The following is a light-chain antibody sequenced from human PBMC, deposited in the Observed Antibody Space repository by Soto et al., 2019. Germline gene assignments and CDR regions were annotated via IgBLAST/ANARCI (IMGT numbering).Light chain of an antibody. CDR3: QQYNNWPRP. J-gene: IGKJ1*01. CDR1: QSVSSN. V-gene: IGKV3-15*01. Sequence: EIVMTQSPATLSVSPGERATLSCSASQSVSSNLAWYQQKPGQAPMLLIYGASTRATGIPARFSGSGSGTEFTLTISSLQSEDFAVYYFQQYNNWPRPFGQGTKVEIK. CDR2: GAS.